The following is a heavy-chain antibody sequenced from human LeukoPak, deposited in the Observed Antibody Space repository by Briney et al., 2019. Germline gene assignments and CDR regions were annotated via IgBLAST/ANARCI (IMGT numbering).Heavy chain of an antibody. CDR3: ARGGSNYDSI. V-gene: IGHV4-59*01. D-gene: IGHD3-22*01. J-gene: IGHJ4*02. Sequence: SETLSLTCTVPGGSISSYYWSWIQQPPGKGLEWIGYIYYSGSTNYNPSLKSRVTISVDTSKNQFSLKLSSVTAADTAVYYCARGGSNYDSIWGQGTLVTASS. CDR2: IYYSGST. CDR1: GGSISSYY.